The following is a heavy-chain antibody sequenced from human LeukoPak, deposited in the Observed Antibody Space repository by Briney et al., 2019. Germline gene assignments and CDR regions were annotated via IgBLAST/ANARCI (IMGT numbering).Heavy chain of an antibody. CDR2: ISWNSGSI. CDR3: AKDEYYDPRIAVD. V-gene: IGHV3-9*01. Sequence: GGSLRLSCAASGFTFDDYAMHWVRQAPGKGLEWVSGISWNSGSIGYADSVKGRFTISRDNAKNSLYLQMNSLRAEDTALYYCAKDEYYDPRIAVDWGQGTLVTVSS. D-gene: IGHD3-16*01. CDR1: GFTFDDYA. J-gene: IGHJ4*02.